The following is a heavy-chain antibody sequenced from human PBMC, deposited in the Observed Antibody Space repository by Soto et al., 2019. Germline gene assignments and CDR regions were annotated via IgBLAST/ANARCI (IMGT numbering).Heavy chain of an antibody. J-gene: IGHJ6*02. Sequence: GSLRLSCEASGFTFKNYWMHWVRQAPGKGLVWVSRINSDGSNRRYADSVQGRFTISRDNAKNSLYLQMNALRAEDTAVYYCARDGYSYALDVWGQGTTVTVSS. CDR2: INSDGSNR. V-gene: IGHV3-74*01. CDR3: ARDGYSYALDV. CDR1: GFTFKNYW.